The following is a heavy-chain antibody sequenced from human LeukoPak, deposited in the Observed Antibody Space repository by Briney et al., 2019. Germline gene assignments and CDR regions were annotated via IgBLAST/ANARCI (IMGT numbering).Heavy chain of an antibody. CDR2: IYTSGST. CDR1: GGSISSYY. V-gene: IGHV4-4*07. CDR3: AREPYCSSTSCYRNWYFDL. J-gene: IGHJ2*01. D-gene: IGHD2-2*01. Sequence: PSETLPLTCTVSGGSISSYYWSWIRQPAGKGLEWIGRIYTSGSTNYNPSLKSRVTMSVDTSKNQFSLKLSSVTAADTAVYYCAREPYCSSTSCYRNWYFDLWGRGTLVTVSS.